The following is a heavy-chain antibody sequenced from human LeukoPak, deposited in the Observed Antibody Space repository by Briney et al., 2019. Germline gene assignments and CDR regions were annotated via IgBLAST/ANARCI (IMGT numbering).Heavy chain of an antibody. CDR2: IFYSGST. V-gene: IGHV4-39*01. J-gene: IGHJ1*01. D-gene: IGHD2-8*01. Sequence: SETLSLTCTVSSGSIRSSSYYWGWIRQPPGKGLEWIGSIFYSGSTYYNPSLKSRVTMSVDTSKNQFSLKLSSVTVADTAVYYCATANFYFQYWGQGTLVTVSS. CDR3: ATANFYFQY. CDR1: SGSIRSSSYY.